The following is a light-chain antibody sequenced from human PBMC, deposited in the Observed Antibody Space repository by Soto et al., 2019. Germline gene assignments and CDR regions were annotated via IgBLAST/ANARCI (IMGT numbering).Light chain of an antibody. CDR1: QSVSSNY. J-gene: IGKJ4*02. V-gene: IGKV3-20*01. CDR2: GVT. Sequence: ENVLTQSPATLSLSPGERATLSCRASQSVSSNYFAWYQQKPGQAPSLLIDGVTSRATGIPDRFSGGGSGTDFPLTISMLEPEDFAVYYCQQYGSYPLTFGGGTKVEIK. CDR3: QQYGSYPLT.